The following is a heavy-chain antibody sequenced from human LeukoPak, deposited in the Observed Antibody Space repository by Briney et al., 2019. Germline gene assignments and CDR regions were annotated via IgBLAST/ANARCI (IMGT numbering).Heavy chain of an antibody. CDR2: IWYDGSKE. CDR3: ARYNGPLDALDI. D-gene: IGHD2-8*01. J-gene: IGHJ3*02. CDR1: GFTFSRYG. Sequence: GGSVRLSCAASGFTFSRYGMHWVRQAPGKGLEWLAVIWYDGSKEYYIDSVKGRFTISRDNSRNTLSLQMNSLRAEDTAVYHCARYNGPLDALDIWGLGITITVSS. V-gene: IGHV3-33*01.